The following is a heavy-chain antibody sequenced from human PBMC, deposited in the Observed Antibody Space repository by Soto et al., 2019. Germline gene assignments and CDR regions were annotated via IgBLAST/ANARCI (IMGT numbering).Heavy chain of an antibody. CDR3: AKLGILTGYYATLSDPFDY. J-gene: IGHJ4*02. D-gene: IGHD3-9*01. Sequence: GGSLRLSCAASGFTFSSYAMSWVRQAPGKGLEWVSAISGSGGSTYYADSVKGRFTISRDNSKNTLYLQMNSLRAEDTAVYYCAKLGILTGYYATLSDPFDYWGQGTLVTVSS. V-gene: IGHV3-23*01. CDR1: GFTFSSYA. CDR2: ISGSGGST.